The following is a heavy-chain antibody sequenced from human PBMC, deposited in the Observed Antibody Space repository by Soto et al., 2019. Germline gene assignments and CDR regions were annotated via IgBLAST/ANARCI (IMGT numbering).Heavy chain of an antibody. CDR1: GGTFSSYA. D-gene: IGHD3-9*01. Sequence: ASVKVSCKASGGTFSSYAISWVRQAPGQGLEWMGGIIPIFGTANYAQKFQGRVTITADESTSTAYMELSSLRSEDTAVYYCARAAPYGDILTGYYIGYYYYGMDVWGQGTTVTVSS. CDR3: ARAAPYGDILTGYYIGYYYYGMDV. J-gene: IGHJ6*02. V-gene: IGHV1-69*13. CDR2: IIPIFGTA.